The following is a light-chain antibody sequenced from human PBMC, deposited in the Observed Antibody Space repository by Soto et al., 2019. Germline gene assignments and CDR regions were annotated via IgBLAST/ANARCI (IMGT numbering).Light chain of an antibody. CDR1: QSISSW. J-gene: IGKJ4*01. CDR2: DAS. Sequence: DIQVTQSPSTLSASVGDRVTLTCRASQSISSWLAWYQQKSGKAPNLLIYDASNLESGVPARFSGSGSGTEFTLTISRLQPDDFATYYCQQYYSSSLTFGGGTKVEIK. CDR3: QQYYSSSLT. V-gene: IGKV1-5*01.